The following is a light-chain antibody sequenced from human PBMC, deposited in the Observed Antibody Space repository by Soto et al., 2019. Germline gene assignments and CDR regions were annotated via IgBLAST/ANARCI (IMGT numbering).Light chain of an antibody. J-gene: IGKJ2*01. CDR1: QNVSNNY. CDR3: QQYGNSVRT. Sequence: DIVMTQSPGTLSLSPGERATLSCRASQNVSNNYLAWYQQKPGQAPRLLIFGASSGATGIPDRFIGSGSGTDFTLTISRLEPEDFAVYYCQQYGNSVRTFGQGTKLEIK. V-gene: IGKV3-20*01. CDR2: GAS.